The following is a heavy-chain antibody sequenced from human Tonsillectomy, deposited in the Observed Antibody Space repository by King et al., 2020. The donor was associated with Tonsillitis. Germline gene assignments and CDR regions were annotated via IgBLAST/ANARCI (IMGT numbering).Heavy chain of an antibody. CDR3: THCSGWHIQH. Sequence: VQLVESGGGLVKPGGSLRLSCAASGFTFSNAWMSWVRQAPGKGLEWVGRIKSKTDGGTTDYAAPVKGRFTISRADSTNTLYLKMNSLKTEDTAVYYCTHCSGWHIQHWGQGTLVTVSS. CDR1: GFTFSNAW. D-gene: IGHD6-19*01. CDR2: IKSKTDGGTT. J-gene: IGHJ1*01. V-gene: IGHV3-15*01.